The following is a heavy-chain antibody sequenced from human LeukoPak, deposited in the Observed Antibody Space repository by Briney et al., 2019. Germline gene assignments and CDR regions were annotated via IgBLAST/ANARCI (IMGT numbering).Heavy chain of an antibody. CDR1: GVSINDYY. Sequence: SETLSLTCGVFGVSINDYYWSWIRQSPGKGLEWIGEVSHTEGTRYNPSLESRVTMSVGTSENQLSLKLIFVTAADTAVYYCARIRCGHSGSVCYNHWGLGTLVTVSS. D-gene: IGHD3-9*01. CDR3: ARIRCGHSGSVCYNH. V-gene: IGHV4-34*01. CDR2: VSHTEGT. J-gene: IGHJ4*02.